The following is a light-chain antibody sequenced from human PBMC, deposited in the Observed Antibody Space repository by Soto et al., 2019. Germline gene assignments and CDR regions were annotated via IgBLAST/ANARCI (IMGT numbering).Light chain of an antibody. CDR3: QQYNNWWT. Sequence: EIVMTQSPATLSVSPGERATHSCRASQSVSNNLAWYQKKPGQAPRLLIYGASTRATGIPARFSGSGSGTEVTLTISSLQSEDFAFYYCQQYNNWWTFGQGTRVDIK. CDR2: GAS. J-gene: IGKJ1*01. V-gene: IGKV3-15*01. CDR1: QSVSNN.